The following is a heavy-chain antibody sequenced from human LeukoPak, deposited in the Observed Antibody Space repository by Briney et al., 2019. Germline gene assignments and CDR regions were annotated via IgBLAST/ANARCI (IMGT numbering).Heavy chain of an antibody. CDR1: GFIFRTYA. CDR2: TSGSGDKT. D-gene: IGHD5-18*01. Sequence: HPGGPLRLSCAASGFIFRTYAMTWVRQAPGKGLEWVSATSGSGDKTYYADSVKGRFTISRDNSKNTVYLQMNRLRIEDTAEYYCAKEGEGYNYGYAYWGQGTLVTVSS. V-gene: IGHV3-23*01. CDR3: AKEGEGYNYGYAY. J-gene: IGHJ4*02.